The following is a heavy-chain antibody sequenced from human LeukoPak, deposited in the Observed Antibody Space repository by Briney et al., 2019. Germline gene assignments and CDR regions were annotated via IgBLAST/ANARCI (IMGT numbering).Heavy chain of an antibody. J-gene: IGHJ4*02. V-gene: IGHV3-21*01. Sequence: GGSLRLSCAASGFTFSSYSMNWVRQPPGKGLEWVSSISSSSSYIYYADSVKGRFTISRDNAKNSLYLQMNSLRAEDTAVYYCARDSGLLWFGELDYWGQGTLVTVSS. CDR2: ISSSSSYI. CDR3: ARDSGLLWFGELDY. D-gene: IGHD3-10*01. CDR1: GFTFSSYS.